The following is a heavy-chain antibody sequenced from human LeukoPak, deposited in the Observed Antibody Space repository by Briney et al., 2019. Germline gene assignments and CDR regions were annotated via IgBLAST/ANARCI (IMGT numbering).Heavy chain of an antibody. CDR2: ISYTGST. CDR3: ATRKLGNDY. V-gene: IGHV4-30-4*07. CDR1: GGSISTGGYS. Sequence: PSETLSLTCAVSGGSISTGGYSWNWIRQPPGKGLEWIGYISYTGSTYYNPSLKSRVTISADTSKNQFSLKLYSVTAADTAVYYCATRKLGNDYWGQGTLVTVSS. J-gene: IGHJ4*02. D-gene: IGHD7-27*01.